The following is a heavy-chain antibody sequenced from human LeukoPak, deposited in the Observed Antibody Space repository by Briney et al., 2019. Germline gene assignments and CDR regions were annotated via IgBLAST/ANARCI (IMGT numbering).Heavy chain of an antibody. CDR3: ARPYYYDSRIDP. CDR1: GGSISSGDYY. CDR2: MYYSGST. Sequence: SETLSLTCTVSGGSISSGDYYWSWIRQPPGKGLEWIAYMYYSGSTYYNPSLKSRVTMSADTSKNQLSLKLSSVTAADTAVYYCARPYYYDSRIDPWGQGILDTVSS. J-gene: IGHJ5*02. V-gene: IGHV4-30-4*01. D-gene: IGHD3-22*01.